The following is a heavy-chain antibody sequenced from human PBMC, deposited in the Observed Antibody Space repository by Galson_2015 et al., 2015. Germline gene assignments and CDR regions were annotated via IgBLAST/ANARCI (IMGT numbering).Heavy chain of an antibody. CDR2: INAGSGDT. D-gene: IGHD4-17*01. J-gene: IGHJ6*03. CDR3: ARDLCGDYGSPDYYYMDV. V-gene: IGHV1-3*01. Sequence: SVKVSCKASGYTFTNNAIHWVRQAPGQRLEWMGWINAGSGDTKYSQKFQGRVTVTRDTSASKAYMELSSLRSEDTAVYYCARDLCGDYGSPDYYYMDVSGTGTTVTVAS. CDR1: GYTFTNNA.